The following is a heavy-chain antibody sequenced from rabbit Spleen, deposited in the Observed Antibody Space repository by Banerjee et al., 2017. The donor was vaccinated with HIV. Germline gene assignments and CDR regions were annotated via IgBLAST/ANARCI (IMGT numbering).Heavy chain of an antibody. V-gene: IGHV1S45*01. J-gene: IGHJ6*01. CDR2: IAGSSSGFT. D-gene: IGHD8-1*01. CDR1: GFTLSSYY. Sequence: QEQLKESGGGLVQPGGSLKLSCKASGFTLSSYYINWVRQAPGKGLEWISCIAGSSSGFTYSATWAKGRFTCSKTSSTTVTLQMTSLTVADTATYFCARDTGSSFSSYGMDLWGPGTLVTVS. CDR3: ARDTGSSFSSYGMDL.